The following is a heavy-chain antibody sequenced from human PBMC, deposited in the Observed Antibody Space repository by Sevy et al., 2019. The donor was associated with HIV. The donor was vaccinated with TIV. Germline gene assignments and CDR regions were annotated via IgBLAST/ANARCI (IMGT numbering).Heavy chain of an antibody. V-gene: IGHV3-23*01. D-gene: IGHD5-18*01. CDR1: GFTFRNYA. CDR2: VSGSGGST. Sequence: GGSLRLSCEASGFTFRNYAMSWVRHAPGKGLEWVSVVSGSGGSTYYADSVRGRFTISRDNFQNTLYLQMNSLRAEDTAVYYCARGKSGYGYALNYWGQGTLVTVSS. J-gene: IGHJ4*02. CDR3: ARGKSGYGYALNY.